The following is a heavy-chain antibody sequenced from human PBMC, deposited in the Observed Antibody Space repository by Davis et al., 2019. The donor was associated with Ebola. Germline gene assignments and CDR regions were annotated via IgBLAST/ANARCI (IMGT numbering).Heavy chain of an antibody. V-gene: IGHV4-39*01. J-gene: IGHJ4*02. D-gene: IGHD4-17*01. Sequence: PSETLSLTCTVSGGSISSSSYYWGWIRQPPGKGLEWIGSIYYSGSTYYNPSLKSRVTISVDTSKNQFSLKLSSVTAADTAVYYCATHIYYGDLNYWGQGTLVTVSS. CDR1: GGSISSSSYY. CDR3: ATHIYYGDLNY. CDR2: IYYSGST.